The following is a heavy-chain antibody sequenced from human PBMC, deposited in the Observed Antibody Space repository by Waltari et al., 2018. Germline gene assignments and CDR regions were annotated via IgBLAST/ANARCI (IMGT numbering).Heavy chain of an antibody. CDR2: IWYDGSNK. CDR3: ARALRFLEWFQSNWFDP. J-gene: IGHJ5*02. V-gene: IGHV3-33*01. Sequence: QVQLVESGGGVVQPGRSLRLSCAASGFTFSSYGMHWVRQAPGKGLEWVAVIWYDGSNKYYADSVKGRFTISRDNSKNTLYLQMNSLRAEDTAVYYCARALRFLEWFQSNWFDPWGQGTLVTVSS. D-gene: IGHD3-3*01. CDR1: GFTFSSYG.